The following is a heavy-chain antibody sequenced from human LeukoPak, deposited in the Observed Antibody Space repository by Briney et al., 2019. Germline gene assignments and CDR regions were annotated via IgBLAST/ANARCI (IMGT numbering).Heavy chain of an antibody. CDR1: GGSISSYY. D-gene: IGHD4-17*01. J-gene: IGHJ4*02. Sequence: SETLSLTCTVSGGSISSYYWSWIRQPPGKGLEWIGQFYYSGSTNYNPSLKSRVSISVDTSKNQFSLKLTSVTAADTAVYYCASGFGDYTYFDYWGQGTLVTVSS. V-gene: IGHV4-59*01. CDR3: ASGFGDYTYFDY. CDR2: FYYSGST.